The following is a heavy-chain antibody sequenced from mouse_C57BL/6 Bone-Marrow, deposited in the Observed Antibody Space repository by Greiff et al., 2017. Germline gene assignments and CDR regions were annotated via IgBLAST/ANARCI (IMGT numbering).Heavy chain of an antibody. V-gene: IGHV5-15*01. CDR2: ISNLAYSI. Sequence: EVKLVESGGGLVQPGGSLKLSCAASGFTFSDDGMAWVRQAPRKGPEWVAFISNLAYSIYYAATVTGRFTISGENAKNTLYLEMSSLMSEDTALYYCARRATFYGSSTWYFDVWGTGTTVTVSS. D-gene: IGHD1-1*01. J-gene: IGHJ1*03. CDR3: ARRATFYGSSTWYFDV. CDR1: GFTFSDDG.